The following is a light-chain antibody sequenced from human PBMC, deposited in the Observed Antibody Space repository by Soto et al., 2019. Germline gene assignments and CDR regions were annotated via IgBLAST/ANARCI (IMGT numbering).Light chain of an antibody. J-gene: IGLJ2*01. Sequence: QSVLTQSPSVSAAPGQKVTISCSGSSCNIGNNYVSWYQQLPGTAPKLLIYDNNKRPSGIPDRFSGSKSGTSGTLDITGLQTGDEADYYCATWDGSLPGEVFGGGTKVTVL. V-gene: IGLV1-51*01. CDR1: SCNIGNNY. CDR3: ATWDGSLPGEV. CDR2: DNN.